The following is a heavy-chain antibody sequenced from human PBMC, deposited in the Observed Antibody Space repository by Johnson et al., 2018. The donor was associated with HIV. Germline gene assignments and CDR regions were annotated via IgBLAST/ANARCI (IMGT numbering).Heavy chain of an antibody. J-gene: IGHJ3*02. V-gene: IGHV3-23*04. CDR3: AKPRYYDNAFEM. Sequence: VQLVESGGGLVQPGGSLRLSCAASGLTFSNYAMSWVRQGPGKGLEWVSAIGASGGRTFYADSVKGRFTISRDNSKNTLYLQMNSLRAEDTAVYYCAKPRYYDNAFEMWGQGTMVTVS. CDR1: GLTFSNYA. CDR2: IGASGGRT. D-gene: IGHD3-16*01.